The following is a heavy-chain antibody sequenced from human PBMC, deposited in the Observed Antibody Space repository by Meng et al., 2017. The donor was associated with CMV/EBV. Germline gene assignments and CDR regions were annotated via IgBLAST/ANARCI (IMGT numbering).Heavy chain of an antibody. CDR2: ISSSSSYI. CDR1: GFTFSSYS. Sequence: GESLKISCAASGFTFSSYSMNWVRQAPGKGLEWVSSISSSSSYIYYADSVKGRFTISRDNAKNSLYLQMNSLRAEDTAVYYCARDSRSYYGDYYYYGMDVWGQGTTVTVSS. V-gene: IGHV3-21*01. CDR3: ARDSRSYYGDYYYYGMDV. D-gene: IGHD4-17*01. J-gene: IGHJ6*02.